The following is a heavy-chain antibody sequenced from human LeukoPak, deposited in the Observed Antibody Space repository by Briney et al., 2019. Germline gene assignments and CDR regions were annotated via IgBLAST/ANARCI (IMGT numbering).Heavy chain of an antibody. J-gene: IGHJ5*02. CDR1: GGSFSGYY. CDR3: ARGAGKRITMVRGVLNWFDP. V-gene: IGHV4-34*01. Sequence: TSETLSLTCAVYGGSFSGYYWSWIRQPPGKGLEWIGEINHSGSTNYNPSLKSRVTISVDTSKNQFSLKLSSVTAADTAVYYCARGAGKRITMVRGVLNWFDPWGQGSLVTVSS. CDR2: INHSGST. D-gene: IGHD3-10*01.